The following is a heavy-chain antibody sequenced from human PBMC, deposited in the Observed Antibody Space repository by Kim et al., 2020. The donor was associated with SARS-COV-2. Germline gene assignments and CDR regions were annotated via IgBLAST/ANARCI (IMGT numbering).Heavy chain of an antibody. CDR1: GGSFSGYY. J-gene: IGHJ6*02. V-gene: IGHV4-34*01. D-gene: IGHD2-15*01. CDR2: INHSGST. Sequence: SETLSLTCAVYGGSFSGYYWSWIRQPPGKGLEWIGEINHSGSTNYNPSLKSRVTISVDTSKNQFSLKLSSVTAADTAVYYCARMVGLQRGGRYYYYGMDVWGQGTTVTVSS. CDR3: ARMVGLQRGGRYYYYGMDV.